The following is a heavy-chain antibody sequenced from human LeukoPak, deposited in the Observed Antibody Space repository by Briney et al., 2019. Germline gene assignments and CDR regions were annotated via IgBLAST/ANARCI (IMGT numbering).Heavy chain of an antibody. D-gene: IGHD2-2*01. J-gene: IGHJ4*02. V-gene: IGHV4-34*01. Sequence: SETLSLTCAVYGGSFSGYYGSWIRQPPGKGLEWIGEINHSGSTNYNPSLKSRVTISVDTSKNQFSLKLSSVTAADTAVYYCARGRIVVVPAARIFDYWGQGTLVTVSS. CDR2: INHSGST. CDR1: GGSFSGYY. CDR3: ARGRIVVVPAARIFDY.